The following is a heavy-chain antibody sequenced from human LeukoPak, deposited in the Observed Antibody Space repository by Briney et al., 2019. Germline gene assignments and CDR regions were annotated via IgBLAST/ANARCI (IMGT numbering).Heavy chain of an antibody. D-gene: IGHD1-14*01. CDR1: GFTFSSYA. Sequence: GGSLRLSCAASGFTFSSYAMSWVRQAPGKGLEWVSYISSDSGTRYYADSVKGRFTISRDNAKNSLYLQMNSLRAEDTAVYYCARAAQPGFDPWGQGTLVTVSS. CDR3: ARAAQPGFDP. CDR2: ISSDSGTR. V-gene: IGHV3-48*01. J-gene: IGHJ5*02.